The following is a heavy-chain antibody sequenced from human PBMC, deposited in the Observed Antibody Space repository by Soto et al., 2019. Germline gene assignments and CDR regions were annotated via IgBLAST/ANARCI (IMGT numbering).Heavy chain of an antibody. V-gene: IGHV3-21*01. CDR1: GFTFSSYS. CDR2: ISSSSSYI. Sequence: QLVESGGGLVKPGGSLRLSCAASGFTFSSYSMNWVRQAPGKGLEWVSSISSSSSYIYYADSVKGRFTISRDNAKNSLFLQMNSLRVEDTAVYYCARERGGSRGYQGGFDPWGQGTLVTVSS. J-gene: IGHJ5*02. D-gene: IGHD5-12*01. CDR3: ARERGGSRGYQGGFDP.